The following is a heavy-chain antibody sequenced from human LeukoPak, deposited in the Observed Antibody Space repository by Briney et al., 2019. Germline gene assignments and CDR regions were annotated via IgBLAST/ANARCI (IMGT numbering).Heavy chain of an antibody. CDR3: ARGSTLYYDFWMGSGMDV. J-gene: IGHJ6*02. CDR2: MNPNSGNT. V-gene: IGHV1-8*01. D-gene: IGHD3-3*01. Sequence: ASVKVSCKASGYTFTSYDINWVRQATGQGLEWMGWMNPNSGNTGYAQKFQGRVTMTRNTSISTAYMELSSLRSEDTAVYYCARGSTLYYDFWMGSGMDVWGQGTTVTVSS. CDR1: GYTFTSYD.